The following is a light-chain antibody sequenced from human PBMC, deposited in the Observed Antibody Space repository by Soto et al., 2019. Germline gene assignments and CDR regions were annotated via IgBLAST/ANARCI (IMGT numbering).Light chain of an antibody. V-gene: IGKV3-20*01. J-gene: IGKJ4*01. CDR2: GAS. CDR3: QQYGSSPLT. CDR1: QSVSSSY. Sequence: EIVLTQPPGTLSLSPGERATLSCRASQSVSSSYLAWYQQKPGQAPRLLIYGASTRATGIPDRFSGSGSGTDFTLTIIRLEPEDFAVYYCQQYGSSPLTFGGGTKVEIK.